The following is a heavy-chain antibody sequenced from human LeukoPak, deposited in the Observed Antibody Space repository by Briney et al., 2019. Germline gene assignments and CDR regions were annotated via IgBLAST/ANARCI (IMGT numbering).Heavy chain of an antibody. CDR2: FSGSGGTT. V-gene: IGHV3-23*01. D-gene: IGHD2-8*01. CDR3: ANGNRCTSPNCLGYYYFYMDV. CDR1: GFTFSTYN. J-gene: IGHJ6*03. Sequence: QTGGSLRLSCAASGFTFSTYNMNWVRQAPGKGLEWVSGFSGSGGTTYYADSVKGRFTISRDNSKNTLYLQMNSLRAEDTAVYYCANGNRCTSPNCLGYYYFYMDVWGKGTTVTVSS.